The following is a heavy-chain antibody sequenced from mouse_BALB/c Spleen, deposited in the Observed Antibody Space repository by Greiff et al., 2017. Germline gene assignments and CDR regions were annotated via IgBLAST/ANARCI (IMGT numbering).Heavy chain of an antibody. CDR3: ARSGGYGPSWFAY. CDR1: GFTFSSFG. J-gene: IGHJ3*01. CDR2: ISSGSSTI. Sequence: EVKVVESGGGLVQPGGSRKLSCAASGFTFSSFGMHWVRQAPEKGLEWVAYISSGSSTIYYADTVKGRFTISRDNPKNTLFLQMTSLRSEDTAMYYCARSGGYGPSWFAYWGQGTLVTVSA. D-gene: IGHD1-1*01. V-gene: IGHV5-17*02.